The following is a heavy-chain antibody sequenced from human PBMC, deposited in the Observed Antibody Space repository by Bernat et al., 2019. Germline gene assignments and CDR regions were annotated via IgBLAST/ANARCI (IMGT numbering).Heavy chain of an antibody. J-gene: IGHJ4*02. Sequence: EVQLLESGGGSVRPGGSLRLSCAASGFTFTSYAMSWVRQAPGKGLEWVSAISGSGDSTYYAHSVKGRFTISRDNSKNTLYLQMNSLRAEDTAVYFCAKDRELVDHWGQGTLVTVSS. V-gene: IGHV3-23*01. D-gene: IGHD1-26*01. CDR3: AKDRELVDH. CDR1: GFTFTSYA. CDR2: ISGSGDST.